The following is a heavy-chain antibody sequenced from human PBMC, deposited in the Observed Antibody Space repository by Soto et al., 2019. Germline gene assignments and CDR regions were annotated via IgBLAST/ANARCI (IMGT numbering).Heavy chain of an antibody. CDR2: IYHSGST. Sequence: QVQLQESGPGLVKPSGTLSLTCAVSGGSISSSNWWSWVRQPPGKGLEWIGEIYHSGSTNYNPSLKSRVTISVDKSKNQFSLKLSSVTAADTAVYYCARGQAYCGGDCYSGDYYYGMDVWGQGTTVTVSS. J-gene: IGHJ6*02. D-gene: IGHD2-21*02. CDR1: GGSISSSNW. V-gene: IGHV4-4*02. CDR3: ARGQAYCGGDCYSGDYYYGMDV.